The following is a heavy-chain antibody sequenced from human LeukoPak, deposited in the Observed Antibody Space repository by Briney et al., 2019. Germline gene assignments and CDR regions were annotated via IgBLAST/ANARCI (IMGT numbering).Heavy chain of an antibody. CDR2: INDSETT. Sequence: SETLSLTCAVYGESFSGYYWSWIRQTPGPGLEWIGEINDSETTNYHPSLKSRATISVDTSKNQFSLKLSSVTAADTAFYYCAREACSGGDCTNFDYWGQGTLVTVSS. CDR1: GESFSGYY. J-gene: IGHJ4*02. V-gene: IGHV4-34*01. CDR3: AREACSGGDCTNFDY. D-gene: IGHD2-21*01.